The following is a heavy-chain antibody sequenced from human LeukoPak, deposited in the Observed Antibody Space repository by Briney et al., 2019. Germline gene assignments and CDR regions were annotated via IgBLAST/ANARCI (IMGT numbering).Heavy chain of an antibody. CDR3: ARSSYSSSSSV. D-gene: IGHD6-6*01. CDR2: INSDGSEG. CDR1: GFTFSGFW. V-gene: IGHV3-7*03. J-gene: IGHJ3*01. Sequence: GGSLRLSCAVSGFTFSGFWMSWSRQAPGKGLEWVASINSDGSEGYYADVVKGRFTSSRDNAKNSLYLQINSLRAEDTAVYYCARSSYSSSSSVWGQGTMVTVSS.